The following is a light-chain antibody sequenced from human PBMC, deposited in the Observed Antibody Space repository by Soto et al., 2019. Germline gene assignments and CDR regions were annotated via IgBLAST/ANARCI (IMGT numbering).Light chain of an antibody. V-gene: IGKV2-28*01. CDR1: QSLLHRNGYNY. CDR2: VAS. CDR3: MQALQTPTT. Sequence: DIVMTQSPLSLTVTPGEPASISCRSSQSLLHRNGYNYLDWYLQKPGQSPQLLIYVASKRASGVPDRISGSGSGTDFTLKISRVEAEDAGIYYCMQALQTPTTFGQGTRLEMK. J-gene: IGKJ5*01.